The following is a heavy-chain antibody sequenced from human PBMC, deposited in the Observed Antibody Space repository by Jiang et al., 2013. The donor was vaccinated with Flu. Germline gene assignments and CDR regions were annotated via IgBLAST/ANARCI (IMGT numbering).Heavy chain of an antibody. CDR1: GGSFSDYY. V-gene: IGHV4-34*01. J-gene: IGHJ5*02. CDR3: ARGLVADYSNWFDP. Sequence: LLKPSETLSLTCAVYGGSFSDYYWSWIRQPPGKGLEWIGEMNHSGSTKYNPSLKSRVTISVDTSKNQFSLNLNSVTAADTAVYYCARGLVADYSNWFDPWGQGTLVTVSS. D-gene: IGHD4-11*01. CDR2: MNHSGST.